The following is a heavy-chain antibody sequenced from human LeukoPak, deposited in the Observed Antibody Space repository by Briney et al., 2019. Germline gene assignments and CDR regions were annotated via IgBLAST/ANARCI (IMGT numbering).Heavy chain of an antibody. Sequence: LRLSCAASGFTFSSYWMSWVRQPPGKGLEWIGYIYHSGSTYYNPSLKSRVTISVDRSKNQFSLKLSSVTAADTAVYYCARGGYSYGNFDYWGQGTLVTVSS. CDR2: IYHSGST. J-gene: IGHJ4*02. CDR1: GFTFSSYW. D-gene: IGHD5-18*01. CDR3: ARGGYSYGNFDY. V-gene: IGHV4-30-2*01.